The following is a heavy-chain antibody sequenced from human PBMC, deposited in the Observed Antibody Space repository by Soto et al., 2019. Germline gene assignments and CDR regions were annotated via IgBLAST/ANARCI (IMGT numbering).Heavy chain of an antibody. D-gene: IGHD1-26*01. CDR1: GGSISSSNW. Sequence: QVQLQESGPGLVKPSGTLSLTCAVSGGSISSSNWWSWVRQPPGKGLEWIGEIYHSGSTNYNPSLKSRVTISVDKSKNQFALKLSSVTAADTAVYYCARDRGYSGIHRRGPEYYFDYWGQGTLVTVSS. CDR2: IYHSGST. CDR3: ARDRGYSGIHRRGPEYYFDY. V-gene: IGHV4-4*02. J-gene: IGHJ4*02.